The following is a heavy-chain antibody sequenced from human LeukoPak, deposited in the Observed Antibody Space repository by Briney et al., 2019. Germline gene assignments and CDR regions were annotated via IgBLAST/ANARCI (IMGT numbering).Heavy chain of an antibody. J-gene: IGHJ4*02. CDR1: GFTFSSYG. CDR2: INQDGSEK. CDR3: ARGEEAADLDY. Sequence: PGGSLRLSCAASGFTFSSYGMHWVRQAPGKGLEWVANINQDGSEKYYVDSVKGRFTISRDNAKNSLYLQMNSLRAEDTAVYYCARGEEAADLDYWGQGTLVTVSS. V-gene: IGHV3-7*01. D-gene: IGHD6-13*01.